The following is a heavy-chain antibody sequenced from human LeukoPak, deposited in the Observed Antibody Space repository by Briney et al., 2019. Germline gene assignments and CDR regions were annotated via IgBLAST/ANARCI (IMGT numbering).Heavy chain of an antibody. CDR1: GYSFTSYW. CDR3: ARRRRVAIVGATGGHWYFDL. V-gene: IGHV5-51*01. CDR2: NYPGDSDT. J-gene: IGHJ2*01. D-gene: IGHD1-26*01. Sequence: GESLQISCKGSGYSFTSYWIGWVRQMPGKGLEWMGINYPGDSDTRYSPSFQGQVTISADKSISPAYLQWSSLKASDTAMYYCARRRRVAIVGATGGHWYFDLWGRGTLVTVSS.